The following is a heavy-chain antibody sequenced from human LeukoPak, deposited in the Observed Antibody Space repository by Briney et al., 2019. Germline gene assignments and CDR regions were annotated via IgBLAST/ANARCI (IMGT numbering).Heavy chain of an antibody. J-gene: IGHJ6*02. CDR3: SRDQATPDYYYGMDV. Sequence: PSETLSLTCAVYGGSFSGYYWSWIRQPPGKGLEWIGYIYYSGSTYYNPSLKSRVTISVDTSKNQFSLRLTSVTAADTAVYYCSRDQATPDYYYGMDVWGQGTTVTVSS. V-gene: IGHV4-34*09. CDR2: IYYSGST. CDR1: GGSFSGYY.